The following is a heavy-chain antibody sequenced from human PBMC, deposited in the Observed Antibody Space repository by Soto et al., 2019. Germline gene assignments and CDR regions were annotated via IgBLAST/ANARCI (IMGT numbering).Heavy chain of an antibody. CDR1: GFTVSSNY. D-gene: IGHD1-26*01. Sequence: EVQLVESGGDLVQPGGSLRLSCAASGFTVSSNYMSWVRQAPGKGLEWISIIYSAGNTYYADSVKGRFTISRDNSKPTLYLQMNSLGAEDTAVYYCARDFVVGGPTINYYYGMDVWGQGTTVTVSS. J-gene: IGHJ6*02. CDR3: ARDFVVGGPTINYYYGMDV. CDR2: IYSAGNT. V-gene: IGHV3-66*01.